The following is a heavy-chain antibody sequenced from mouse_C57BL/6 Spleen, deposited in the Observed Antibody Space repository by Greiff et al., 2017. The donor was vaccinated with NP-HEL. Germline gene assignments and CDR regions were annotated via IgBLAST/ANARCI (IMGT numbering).Heavy chain of an antibody. CDR3: ARETGRDY. J-gene: IGHJ2*01. D-gene: IGHD4-1*01. CDR2: IYPRSGNT. Sequence: QVQLQQSGAELARPGASVKLSCKASGYTFTSYGISWVKQRTGQGLEWIGEIYPRSGNTYYNEKFKGKATLTADKSSSTAYMELRSLTSEDSAGYFCARETGRDYWGQGTTLTVSS. V-gene: IGHV1-81*01. CDR1: GYTFTSYG.